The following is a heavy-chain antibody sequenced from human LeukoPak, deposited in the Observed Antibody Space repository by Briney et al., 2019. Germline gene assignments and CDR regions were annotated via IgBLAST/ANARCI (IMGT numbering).Heavy chain of an antibody. Sequence: PGGSLRLSCAASGFTFSSYGMHWVRQAPGKGLEWVAFIRYDGSNKYYADSVKGRFTISRDNSKNTLYLQMNGLRAEDTAVYYCAKGRYSNVRLDYWGQGTLVTVSS. CDR3: AKGRYSNVRLDY. J-gene: IGHJ4*02. V-gene: IGHV3-30*02. CDR1: GFTFSSYG. CDR2: IRYDGSNK. D-gene: IGHD4-11*01.